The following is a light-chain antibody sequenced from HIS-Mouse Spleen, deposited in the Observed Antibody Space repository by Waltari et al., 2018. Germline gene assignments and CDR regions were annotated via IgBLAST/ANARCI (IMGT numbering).Light chain of an antibody. J-gene: IGLJ2*01. CDR1: ALPKKY. CDR2: EDS. V-gene: IGLV3-10*01. Sequence: SYELTQPPSVSVSPGQTARITCSGDALPKKYAYWYQQKSGQVPVLVIYEDSKRPSGTLERFSGSSSGTMATLTISGAQVEDEADYYCYSTDSSGNHRVFGGGTKLTVL. CDR3: YSTDSSGNHRV.